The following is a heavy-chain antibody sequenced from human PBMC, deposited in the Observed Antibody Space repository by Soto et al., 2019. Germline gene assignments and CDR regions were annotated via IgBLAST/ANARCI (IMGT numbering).Heavy chain of an antibody. CDR3: ARDLTPNRDCTNGVCYIGNWFDP. V-gene: IGHV4-31*03. CDR2: IYYSGST. Sequence: TSETLSLTCTVSGGSISSGGYYWSWIRQHPGKGLEWIGYIYYSGSTYYNPSLKSRVTISVDTSKNQFSLKLSSVTAADTAVYYCARDLTPNRDCTNGVCYIGNWFDPWVPETLLVTVSS. J-gene: IGHJ5*02. CDR1: GGSISSGGYY. D-gene: IGHD2-8*01.